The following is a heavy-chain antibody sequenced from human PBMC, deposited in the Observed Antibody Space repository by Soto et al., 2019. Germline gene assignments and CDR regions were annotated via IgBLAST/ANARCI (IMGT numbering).Heavy chain of an antibody. CDR1: GGGVSSNSAA. CDR3: AREKEGVYSSGWYAYFDY. Sequence: SQTFSHTCAISGGGVSSNSAAWNWIRQSPSRGLEWLGRTYYRSKWYNDYAVSVKSRITINPDTSKNQFSLQLNSVTPEDTAVYYCAREKEGVYSSGWYAYFDYWGQGTLVTVSS. CDR2: TYYRSKWYN. J-gene: IGHJ4*02. V-gene: IGHV6-1*01. D-gene: IGHD6-19*01.